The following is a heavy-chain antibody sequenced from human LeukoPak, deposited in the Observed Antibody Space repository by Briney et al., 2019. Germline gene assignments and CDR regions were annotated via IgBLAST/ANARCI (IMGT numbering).Heavy chain of an antibody. V-gene: IGHV3-74*01. J-gene: IGHJ4*02. CDR2: ISSDGSST. CDR1: GFTFSNYW. D-gene: IGHD1-26*01. Sequence: PGGSLRLSCAASGFTFSNYWMHWVRQAPGEGLVWVSRISSDGSSTNYADSVKGRFTISRDNAKNTLYLQMNSLRAEDTAVYYCAKGGIVGTTQPYFDYWGQGTLVTVSS. CDR3: AKGGIVGTTQPYFDY.